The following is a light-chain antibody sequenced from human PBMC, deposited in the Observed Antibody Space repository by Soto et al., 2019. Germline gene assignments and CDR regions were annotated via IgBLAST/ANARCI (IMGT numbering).Light chain of an antibody. CDR1: QSVSNSN. Sequence: EIVLTQSPGTLSLSPGERATLSCRASQSVSNSNLAWNQQRPGQAPRLLIHAASSRATGIPDRFSGSGSGTDFALTICRLEAEDFVVYYCQQYGSSPLFSFGGGSKVDIK. V-gene: IGKV3-20*01. CDR3: QQYGSSPLFS. CDR2: AAS. J-gene: IGKJ4*01.